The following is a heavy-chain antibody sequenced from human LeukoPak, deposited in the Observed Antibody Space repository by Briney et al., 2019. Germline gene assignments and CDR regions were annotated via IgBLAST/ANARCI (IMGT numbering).Heavy chain of an antibody. CDR2: INHNGDT. D-gene: IGHD3-9*01. CDR1: GGSFSIYY. Sequence: SETLSLTCAVYGGSFSIYYGTWIRQSPGKGLEWIGEINHNGDTNYKPSLKSRVTISVDTSKNQFSLRLRSVTAADTAVYYCATWNSVLTGYFFWGQGTLVTVSS. V-gene: IGHV4-34*01. CDR3: ATWNSVLTGYFF. J-gene: IGHJ4*02.